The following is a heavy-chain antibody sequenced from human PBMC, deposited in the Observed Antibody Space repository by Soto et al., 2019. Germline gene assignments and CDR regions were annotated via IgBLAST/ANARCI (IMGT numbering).Heavy chain of an antibody. V-gene: IGHV3-33*01. CDR1: GFTFSSYG. CDR2: IWYDGSNK. J-gene: IGHJ6*02. CDR3: ARDRDPAEYYYYGMDV. Sequence: GGSLRLSCAASGFTFSSYGMHWVRQAPGKGLEWVAVIWYDGSNKYYADSVKGRFTISRDNSKNTLYLQMNSLRAEDTAVYYCARDRDPAEYYYYGMDVWGQGTTVTVSS.